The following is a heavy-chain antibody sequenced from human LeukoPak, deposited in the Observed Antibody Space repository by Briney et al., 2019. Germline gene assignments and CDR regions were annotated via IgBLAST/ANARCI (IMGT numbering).Heavy chain of an antibody. CDR2: INPNSGGT. J-gene: IGHJ5*02. Sequence: ASVKVSCKASGYTFTGYYMHWVRQAPGQGLEWMGWINPNSGGTNYAQKFQGRITMTRDTSISTAYMELSRLRSDDTAVYYCARLAPLNGDVVVVVAVFGPWGQGTLVTVSS. D-gene: IGHD2-15*01. CDR1: GYTFTGYY. V-gene: IGHV1-2*02. CDR3: ARLAPLNGDVVVVVAVFGP.